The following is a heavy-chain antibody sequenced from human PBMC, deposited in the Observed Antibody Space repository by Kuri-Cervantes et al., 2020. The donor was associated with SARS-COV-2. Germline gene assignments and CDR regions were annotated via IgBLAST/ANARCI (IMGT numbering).Heavy chain of an antibody. Sequence: SVKVSCKASGYTFTSYGISWVRQAPGQGLEWMGGIIPIFGTANYAQKFQGRVTITADESTSTAYMELSSLRSEDTAVYYCASRKRELVYATRGGYFDLWGRGTLVTVSS. CDR2: IIPIFGTA. V-gene: IGHV1-69*13. J-gene: IGHJ2*01. D-gene: IGHD2-8*01. CDR1: GYTFTSYG. CDR3: ASRKRELVYATRGGYFDL.